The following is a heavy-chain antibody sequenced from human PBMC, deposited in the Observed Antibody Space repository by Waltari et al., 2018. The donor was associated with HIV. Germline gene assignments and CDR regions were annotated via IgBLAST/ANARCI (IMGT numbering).Heavy chain of an antibody. CDR2: IYGSSGHT. J-gene: IGHJ4*02. Sequence: WSWIRQAPGKGLEWIGTIYGSSGHTYFNPSLKRRATISKDTSKNAFSLKLTSMTAADSAVFFCAKASGDFYDIGYYPFDSWGQGVQVTVSS. CDR3: AKASGDFYDIGYYPFDS. D-gene: IGHD3-3*01. V-gene: IGHV4-39*07.